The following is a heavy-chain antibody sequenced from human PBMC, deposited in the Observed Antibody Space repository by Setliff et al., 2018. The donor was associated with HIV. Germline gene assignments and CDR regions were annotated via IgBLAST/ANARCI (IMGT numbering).Heavy chain of an antibody. D-gene: IGHD3-3*01. CDR2: INHSGST. V-gene: IGHV4-34*01. CDR1: GGSISSYY. CDR3: ARTITTFGVIGRGGRMDV. J-gene: IGHJ6*04. Sequence: SETLSLTCTVSGGSISSYYWNWIRQPPGKGLEWIGEINHSGSTNYNPSLKSRVTISVDTSKNQFSLELSSVTAADTALYYCARTITTFGVIGRGGRMDVWGKGTTVTVSS.